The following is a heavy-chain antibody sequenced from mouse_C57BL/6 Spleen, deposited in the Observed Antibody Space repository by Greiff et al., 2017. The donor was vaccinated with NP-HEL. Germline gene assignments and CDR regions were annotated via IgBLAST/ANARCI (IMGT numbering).Heavy chain of an antibody. CDR2: INPNNGGT. D-gene: IGHD4-1*01. CDR3: ARKSWVYWYFDV. Sequence: EVQLQQSGPELVKPGASVKISCKASGYTFTDYYMNWVKQSHGKSLEWIGDINPNNGGTSYNQKFKGKATLTVDKSSSTAYMELRSLTSEDSAVYYCARKSWVYWYFDVWGTGTTVTVSS. V-gene: IGHV1-26*01. J-gene: IGHJ1*03. CDR1: GYTFTDYY.